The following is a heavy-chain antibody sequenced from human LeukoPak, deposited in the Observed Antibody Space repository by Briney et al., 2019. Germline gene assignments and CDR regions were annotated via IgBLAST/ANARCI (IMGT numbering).Heavy chain of an antibody. CDR2: IKQDGSEK. CDR1: GFTFSSYW. D-gene: IGHD2-2*01. Sequence: GGSLRLSCAASGFTFSSYWMSWVRQAPGKGLEWVANIKQDGSEKNYVDSVKGRFTISRDNAKNSLYLQMNSLRAEDTAVYYCARVSLDCSSTSCFYFDYWGQGTLVTVSS. CDR3: ARVSLDCSSTSCFYFDY. J-gene: IGHJ4*02. V-gene: IGHV3-7*03.